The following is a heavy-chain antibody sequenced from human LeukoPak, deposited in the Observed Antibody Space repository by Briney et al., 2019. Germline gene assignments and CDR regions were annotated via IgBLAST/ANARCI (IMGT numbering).Heavy chain of an antibody. CDR1: GYTFTSYG. D-gene: IGHD4-17*01. CDR3: ARDNDYGDYGVHYYYYYYMDV. J-gene: IGHJ6*03. CDR2: ISAYNGNT. V-gene: IGHV1-18*01. Sequence: GASVKVSCKASGYTFTSYGISWVRQAPGQGLEWMGWISAYNGNTNYAQKLQGRVTMTTDTSTSTAYMELRSLRSDDTAVYYCARDNDYGDYGVHYYYYYYMDVWGKGTTVTVSS.